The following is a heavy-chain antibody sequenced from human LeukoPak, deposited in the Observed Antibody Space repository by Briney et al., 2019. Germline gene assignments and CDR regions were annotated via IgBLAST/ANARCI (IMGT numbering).Heavy chain of an antibody. Sequence: GGSVRLSCAASGFTFSNYWISWVRQAPGKGLEWVANINQDGSENNFVDSVRGRFTISRDNAKNSLYLQTNSLRAEDMAMYYCARDRGFLSFDYWGQGTQVTVSS. D-gene: IGHD2/OR15-2a*01. J-gene: IGHJ4*02. V-gene: IGHV3-7*01. CDR3: ARDRGFLSFDY. CDR1: GFTFSNYW. CDR2: INQDGSEN.